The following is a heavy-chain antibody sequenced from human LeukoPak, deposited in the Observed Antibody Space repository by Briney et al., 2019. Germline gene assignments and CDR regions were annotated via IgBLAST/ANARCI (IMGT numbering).Heavy chain of an antibody. Sequence: PGGSLRLSCAASGFTFSSYAMHWVRQAPGKGLEYVSAISSNGGSTYYANSVKGRFTISRDNSKNTLYLQMGSLRAEDMAVYYCARSHGSSSSYDYWGQGTLVTVSS. CDR2: ISSNGGST. V-gene: IGHV3-64*01. CDR1: GFTFSSYA. J-gene: IGHJ4*02. CDR3: ARSHGSSSSYDY. D-gene: IGHD6-6*01.